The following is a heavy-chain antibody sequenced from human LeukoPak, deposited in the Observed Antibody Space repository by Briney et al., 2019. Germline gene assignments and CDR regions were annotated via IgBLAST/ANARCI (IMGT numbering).Heavy chain of an antibody. CDR3: ARETPRRGETRDGYR. CDR2: IKEDGSET. J-gene: IGHJ4*02. D-gene: IGHD5-24*01. CDR1: GFTFKKYW. Sequence: AESLRLSCAASGFTFKKYWMNWVRQVPGKGLECLANIKEDGSETYYADSVKGRFTISRDNPKNLLFLQINSLRVEDTAVYYCARETPRRGETRDGYRWGQGTLVTVSS. V-gene: IGHV3-7*01.